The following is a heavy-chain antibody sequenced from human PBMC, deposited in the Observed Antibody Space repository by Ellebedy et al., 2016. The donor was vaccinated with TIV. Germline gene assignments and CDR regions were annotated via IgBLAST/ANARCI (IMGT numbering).Heavy chain of an antibody. D-gene: IGHD1-26*01. CDR1: GFTFSRNV. Sequence: GGSLRLSXEVSGFTFSRNVMNWVRQAPGKGLEWVSSISANAVNTYDADSVKGRFTISRDNSKNTLYRQMNDLRAEDTAIYYCARCLPGATVFDFWGRGALVTVSS. CDR2: ISANAVNT. J-gene: IGHJ4*02. V-gene: IGHV3-23*01. CDR3: ARCLPGATVFDF.